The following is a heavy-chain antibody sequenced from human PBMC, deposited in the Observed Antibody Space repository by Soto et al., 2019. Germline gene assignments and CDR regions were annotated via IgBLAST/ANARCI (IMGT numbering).Heavy chain of an antibody. D-gene: IGHD6-19*01. Sequence: TGESLRLSCSASAIPFYAYAMHWVRQAQGKGLEWVSGISWNSGSIGYADSVKGRFTISRDNAKNSLYLQMNSLRAEDTALYYCAKAIPVAGTCFDDWGQGTLVTVSS. CDR1: AIPFYAYA. CDR2: ISWNSGSI. V-gene: IGHV3-9*01. CDR3: AKAIPVAGTCFDD. J-gene: IGHJ4*02.